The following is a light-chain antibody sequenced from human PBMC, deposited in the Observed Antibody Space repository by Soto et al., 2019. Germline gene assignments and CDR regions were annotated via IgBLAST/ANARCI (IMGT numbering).Light chain of an antibody. J-gene: IGKJ4*01. V-gene: IGKV3-15*01. CDR1: QSVNNQ. Sequence: EIVMTQSPATVSVSPGERATLSCRASQSVNNQLAWYQQRPGQAPRLLMYGASTRATGRPARFSGSGSGTDFILTISGLEPEDFAVYYCQQYNNWPLTFGGGTKVDIK. CDR2: GAS. CDR3: QQYNNWPLT.